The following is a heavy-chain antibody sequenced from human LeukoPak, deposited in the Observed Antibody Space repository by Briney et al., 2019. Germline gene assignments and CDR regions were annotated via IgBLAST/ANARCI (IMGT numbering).Heavy chain of an antibody. D-gene: IGHD3-22*01. CDR1: GGSISSSSYY. Sequence: SETLSLTCTVSGGSISSSSYYWGWIRQPPGKGLEWIGTIYYSGSTYYNPSLKSRVTISIDTSNNQFSLKLSSVTAADTAVYYCARERNYYDSSGSNWFDPWGQGTLVTVSS. J-gene: IGHJ5*02. V-gene: IGHV4-39*07. CDR3: ARERNYYDSSGSNWFDP. CDR2: IYYSGST.